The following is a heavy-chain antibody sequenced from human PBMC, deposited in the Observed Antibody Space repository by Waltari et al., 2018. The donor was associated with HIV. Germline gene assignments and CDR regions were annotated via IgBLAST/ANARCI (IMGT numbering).Heavy chain of an antibody. V-gene: IGHV3-23*04. J-gene: IGHJ4*02. Sequence: EVKLVQSGGGLVQPGGSLRPSCTASGVTFRSHAMSWVRQTPGKGLQWVSTISGSGSHTYYADSAKGRFTISRDNSENTLFLQMTRLRVEDTARYFCAKDFDTSGLPYVVIDSWGQGTLVTVSS. D-gene: IGHD3-22*01. CDR1: GVTFRSHA. CDR3: AKDFDTSGLPYVVIDS. CDR2: ISGSGSHT.